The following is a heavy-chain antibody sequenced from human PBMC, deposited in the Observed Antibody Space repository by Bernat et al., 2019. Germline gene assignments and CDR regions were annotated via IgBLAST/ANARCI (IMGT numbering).Heavy chain of an antibody. CDR3: GQAHMFTPYDILTGYYPWYFDS. J-gene: IGHJ4*02. CDR2: ISGSGGNT. CDR1: GFTFSSDA. Sequence: EVQLLESAGGLFQPGGSLILSCAASGFTFSSDAMSWVGQAPVKGLVWVSAISGSGGNTYYAESVKGRFTISRDNSKKTLYLQMNSLRAAETDVYYCGQAHMFTPYDILTGYYPWYFDSWGQGTLVTVST. D-gene: IGHD3-9*01. V-gene: IGHV3-23*01.